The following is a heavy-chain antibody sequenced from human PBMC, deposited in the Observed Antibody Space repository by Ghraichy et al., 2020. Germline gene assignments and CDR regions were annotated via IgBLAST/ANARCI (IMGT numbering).Heavy chain of an antibody. CDR2: INHSGST. J-gene: IGHJ5*02. V-gene: IGHV4-34*01. CDR1: GGSFSGYY. D-gene: IGHD3-3*01. CDR3: ARERGVKDRILEWLLGGTDNWFDP. Sequence: SETLSLTCAVYGGSFSGYYWSWIRQPPGKGLEWIGEINHSGSTNYNPSLKSRVTISVDTSKNQFSLKLSSVTAADTAVYYCARERGVKDRILEWLLGGTDNWFDPWGQGTLVTVSS.